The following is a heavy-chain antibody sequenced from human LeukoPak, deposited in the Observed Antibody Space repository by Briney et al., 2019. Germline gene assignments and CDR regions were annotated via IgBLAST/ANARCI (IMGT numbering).Heavy chain of an antibody. D-gene: IGHD6-13*01. V-gene: IGHV1-69*05. CDR3: ARDSGLGYSSSLGDY. Sequence: GFSVKVSCKASGGTFSSYAISWVRQAPGQGLEWMGRIIPIFGTANYAQKFQGRVTITTDESTSTAYMELSSLRSEDTAVYYCARDSGLGYSSSLGDYWGQGTLVTVSS. J-gene: IGHJ4*02. CDR2: IIPIFGTA. CDR1: GGTFSSYA.